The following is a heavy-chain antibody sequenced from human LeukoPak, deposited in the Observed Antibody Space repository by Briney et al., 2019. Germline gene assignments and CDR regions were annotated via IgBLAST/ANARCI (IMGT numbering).Heavy chain of an antibody. CDR3: ARARYSDF. J-gene: IGHJ4*02. CDR2: IKEDGSEK. Sequence: PGGSLRLSCAVSGFTLSDHYMDWVRQAPGKGLEWVANIKEDGSEKNYADSVKGRFTISRDNAKNSLYLQMNSLRGEDTAVYYCARARYSDFWGQGTLVTVSS. V-gene: IGHV3-7*01. CDR1: GFTLSDHY.